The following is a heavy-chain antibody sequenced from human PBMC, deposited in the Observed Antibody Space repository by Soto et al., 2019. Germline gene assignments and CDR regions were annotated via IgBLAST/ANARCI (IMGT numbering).Heavy chain of an antibody. D-gene: IGHD1-7*01. CDR3: AREYNWNYFFRYGMDV. Sequence: QVQLQESGPGLVKPSQTLSLTCTVSGGSISSGGYYWSWIRQHPGKGLEWIGYIYYSGSTYYNPSLKSRVTISVDTSKNQFSLKLSSVTAADTAVYYCAREYNWNYFFRYGMDVWGQGTTVTVSS. J-gene: IGHJ6*02. CDR2: IYYSGST. CDR1: GGSISSGGYY. V-gene: IGHV4-31*03.